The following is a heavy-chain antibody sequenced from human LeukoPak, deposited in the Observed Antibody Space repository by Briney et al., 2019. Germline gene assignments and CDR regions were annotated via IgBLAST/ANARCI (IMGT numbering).Heavy chain of an antibody. J-gene: IGHJ4*02. CDR3: ARSSAMTYNGPRDY. Sequence: GESLKISCKGSGHSFTSYWIGWVRQMPGKGLEWLGIIYPGDSDTRYSPSFQGQVTISADKSISTAFLQWSSLQASDTAMYYCARSSAMTYNGPRDYWGQGTLVTVSS. CDR1: GHSFTSYW. CDR2: IYPGDSDT. V-gene: IGHV5-51*01. D-gene: IGHD3-10*01.